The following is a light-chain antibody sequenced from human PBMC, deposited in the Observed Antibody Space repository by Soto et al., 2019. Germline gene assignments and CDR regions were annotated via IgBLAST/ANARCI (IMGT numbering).Light chain of an antibody. Sequence: DIQMTQSPSSLSASVGDRVTITCQASQDISNYLNLYQQKPGKAPKLLIYDASNLETGVPSRFSGSRSGTDFPFTISNLQPEDIATYYCQQYDNLPSITFGQGTRLEMK. J-gene: IGKJ5*01. CDR2: DAS. V-gene: IGKV1-33*01. CDR1: QDISNY. CDR3: QQYDNLPSIT.